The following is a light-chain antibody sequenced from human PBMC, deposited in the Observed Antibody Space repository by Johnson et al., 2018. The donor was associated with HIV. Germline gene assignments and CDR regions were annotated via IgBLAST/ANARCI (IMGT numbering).Light chain of an antibody. V-gene: IGLV1-51*02. Sequence: QSVLTQPPSVYAAPGQKVTISCSGSSSNIGNNYVSWYQQLPGTAPKLLIYENNKRPSGIPDRFSGSNSGTSATLGITGLQPGDEADYYCGTWDSSLRVGFFGTGTKVTVL. J-gene: IGLJ1*01. CDR3: GTWDSSLRVGF. CDR1: SSNIGNNY. CDR2: ENN.